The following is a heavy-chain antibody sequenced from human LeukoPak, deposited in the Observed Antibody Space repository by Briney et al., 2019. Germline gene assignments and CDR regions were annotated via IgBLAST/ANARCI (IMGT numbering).Heavy chain of an antibody. V-gene: IGHV3-30*02. D-gene: IGHD1-1*01. CDR3: ASAYKSCRIIDY. CDR2: IRYDGSNK. J-gene: IGHJ4*02. CDR1: GFTFSSYG. Sequence: QPGGSLRLSCAASGFTFSSYGMHWVCQAPGKGLEWVAFIRYDGSNKYYADSVKGRFTISRDNSKNTLYLQMNSLRAEDTAVYYCASAYKSCRIIDYWGQGTLVTVSS.